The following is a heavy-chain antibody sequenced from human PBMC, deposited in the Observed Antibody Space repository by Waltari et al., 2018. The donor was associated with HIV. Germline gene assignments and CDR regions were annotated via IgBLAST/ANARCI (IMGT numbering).Heavy chain of an antibody. CDR1: GFPFASSL. D-gene: IGHD6-19*01. J-gene: IGHJ4*02. Sequence: EVQLVASGGALVQAGTSLRLSCLACGFPFASSLMTWVGQGPGKGREGVSGISWNSGRIGYADSGKGRFTISRDNAKNSLYLQMNSLRFEDTALYYCAKAISRIGVTEYYFDYWGQGTLVTVSS. CDR3: AKAISRIGVTEYYFDY. V-gene: IGHV3-9*01. CDR2: ISWNSGRI.